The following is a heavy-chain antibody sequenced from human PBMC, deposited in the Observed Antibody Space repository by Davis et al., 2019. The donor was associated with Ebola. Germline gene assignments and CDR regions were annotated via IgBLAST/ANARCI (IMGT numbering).Heavy chain of an antibody. D-gene: IGHD3-3*01. Sequence: PSETLSLTCTVSGGSISSYYWSWIRQPPGKGLEWIGYIYYSGSTNYNPSLKSRVTISVDTSKNQFSLKLSSVTAADTAVYYCARVTIFGVVTPDYFDYWGQGTLVTVSS. V-gene: IGHV4-59*01. J-gene: IGHJ4*02. CDR2: IYYSGST. CDR3: ARVTIFGVVTPDYFDY. CDR1: GGSISSYY.